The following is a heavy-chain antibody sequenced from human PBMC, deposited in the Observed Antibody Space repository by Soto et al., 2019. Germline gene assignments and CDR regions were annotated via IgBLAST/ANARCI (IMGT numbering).Heavy chain of an antibody. J-gene: IGHJ3*02. CDR1: GGSISSYY. CDR2: IYYSGST. CDR3: ARDTSGSLDDAFDI. D-gene: IGHD1-26*01. V-gene: IGHV4-59*01. Sequence: SETLSLTCTVSGGSISSYYWSWIRQPPGKGLEWIGYIYYSGSTNYNPSLKSRVTISVDTSKNQFSLKLSSVTAADTAVYYCARDTSGSLDDAFDIWGQGKMVT.